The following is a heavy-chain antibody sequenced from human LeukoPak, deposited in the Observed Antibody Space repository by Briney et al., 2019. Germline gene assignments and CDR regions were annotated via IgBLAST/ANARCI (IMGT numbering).Heavy chain of an antibody. J-gene: IGHJ5*02. CDR1: GRSISIYY. D-gene: IGHD3-16*01. V-gene: IGHV4-59*01. CDR2: IHYSGSH. CDR3: ARDGGGFDP. Sequence: SQTLSLTCTVSGRSISIYYWSWIRQPPGKGLEWIGYIHYSGSHNFNPSLKSRVTISADTSKNQFSLKLSSVTAADTAVYYCARDGGGFDPWGQGTLVTVSS.